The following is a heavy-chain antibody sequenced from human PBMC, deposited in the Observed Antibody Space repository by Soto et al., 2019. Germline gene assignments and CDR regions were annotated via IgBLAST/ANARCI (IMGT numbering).Heavy chain of an antibody. J-gene: IGHJ6*02. CDR2: IWYDGSNK. CDR3: ARADYSDSKEYYYGMDV. CDR1: GFTFSSYG. Sequence: QVQLVESGGGVVQPGRSLRLSCAASGFTFSSYGMHWVRQAPGKGLEWVAVIWYDGSNKYYADSVKGRFTISRDNSKNTLYLQMNSLRAEDTAVYYCARADYSDSKEYYYGMDVWGQGTTVTVSS. V-gene: IGHV3-33*01. D-gene: IGHD3-22*01.